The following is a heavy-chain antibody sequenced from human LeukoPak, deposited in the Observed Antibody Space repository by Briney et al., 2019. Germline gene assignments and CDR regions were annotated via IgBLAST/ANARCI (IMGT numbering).Heavy chain of an antibody. V-gene: IGHV3-53*05. J-gene: IGHJ4*02. CDR2: IYAGGST. D-gene: IGHD5-18*01. Sequence: GGSLRLSCVASGLTVSISYMSWVRQAPGKGLEWVSVIYAGGSTFYADSVKGRFTISRDSSKNTLYLQMNTLTVEDTAVYYCAGEMVTVRAFDYWGQGTLVTVSS. CDR3: AGEMVTVRAFDY. CDR1: GLTVSISY.